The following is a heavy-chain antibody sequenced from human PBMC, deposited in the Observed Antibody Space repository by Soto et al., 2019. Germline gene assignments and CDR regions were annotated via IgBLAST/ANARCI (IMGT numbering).Heavy chain of an antibody. CDR3: AGRASRYYYDSSDYFDY. CDR2: IYYSGST. Sequence: SETLSLTCTVSGGSISSYYWSWIRQPPGKGLEWIGYIYYSGSTNYNPSLKSRVTISVDTSKNQFSLKLSSVTAADTAVYYCAGRASRYYYDSSDYFDYWGQGTLVTVSS. J-gene: IGHJ4*02. V-gene: IGHV4-59*01. CDR1: GGSISSYY. D-gene: IGHD3-22*01.